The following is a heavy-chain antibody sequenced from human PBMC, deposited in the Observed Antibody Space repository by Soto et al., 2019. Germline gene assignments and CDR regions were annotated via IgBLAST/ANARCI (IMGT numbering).Heavy chain of an antibody. CDR2: IYYSGST. V-gene: IGHV4-31*03. J-gene: IGHJ4*02. D-gene: IGHD5-18*01. CDR3: ARSGYSYGPNPLLY. CDR1: GGSISSGGYY. Sequence: TLSLTCTVSGGSISSGGYYWSWIRQHPGKGLEWIGYIYYSGSTYYNLSLKSRVTISVDTSKNQFSLKLSSVTAADTAVYYCARSGYSYGPNPLLYWGQGTLVTVSS.